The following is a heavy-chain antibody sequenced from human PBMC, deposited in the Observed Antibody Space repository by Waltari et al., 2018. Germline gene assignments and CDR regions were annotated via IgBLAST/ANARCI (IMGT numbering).Heavy chain of an antibody. CDR1: GFTFSRYS. CDR3: ARPYSSGYPYYFDY. J-gene: IGHJ4*02. V-gene: IGHV3-21*01. CDR2: ISSSSSYI. Sequence: EVQLVESGGGLVKPGGSLRLSCAASGFTFSRYSLNWVRQAPGKGLEWVSSISSSSSYIYYADSVKGRFTISRDNAKNSLYLQMNSLRAEDTAVYYCARPYSSGYPYYFDYWGQGTLVTVSS. D-gene: IGHD3-22*01.